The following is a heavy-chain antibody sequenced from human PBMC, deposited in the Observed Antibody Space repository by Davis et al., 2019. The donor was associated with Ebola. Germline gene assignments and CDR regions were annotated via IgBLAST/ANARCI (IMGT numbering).Heavy chain of an antibody. J-gene: IGHJ5*02. CDR1: GASISSHY. D-gene: IGHD3-3*01. CDR2: IYDSGST. Sequence: PSETLSLTCTVSGASISSHYWSWIRQPPGKGLEWIGYIYDSGSTNYNPSLKSRVTISVDTSKNQFSLNLSSVTAADTAVYYCARAPQKLYYDFWSGLNWFDPWGQGTLVTVSS. V-gene: IGHV4-59*11. CDR3: ARAPQKLYYDFWSGLNWFDP.